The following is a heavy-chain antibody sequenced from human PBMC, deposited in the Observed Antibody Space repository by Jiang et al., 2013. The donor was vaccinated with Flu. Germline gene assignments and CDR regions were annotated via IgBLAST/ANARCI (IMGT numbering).Heavy chain of an antibody. CDR2: INTDNGIT. V-gene: IGHV1-3*04. Sequence: GAEVKKPGASVKVSCTASGYSFSRDAIYWVRQAPGQRLEWMGWINTDNGITKYSQKFQGRVTITRDASANTAYMEMSSLTSDDTAVYYCARVAGTGYYYGMDVWGQGTTVTVSS. CDR3: ARVAGTGYYYGMDV. CDR1: GYSFSRDA. D-gene: IGHD6-19*01. J-gene: IGHJ6*02.